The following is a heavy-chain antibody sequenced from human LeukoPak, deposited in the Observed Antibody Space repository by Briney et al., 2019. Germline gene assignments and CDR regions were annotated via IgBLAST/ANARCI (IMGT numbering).Heavy chain of an antibody. V-gene: IGHV3-20*01. D-gene: IGHD1-26*01. CDR3: ARSGSYYYYYGMDV. CDR2: INWNGGST. CDR1: GFTFDDYG. J-gene: IGHJ6*02. Sequence: PGGSLRLSCAASGFTFDDYGMSWVRQAPGKGLEWVSGINWNGGSTGYADSVKGRFTISRDNAKNSLYLQMNSLRAEDTALYHCARSGSYYYYYGMDVWGQGTTVTVSS.